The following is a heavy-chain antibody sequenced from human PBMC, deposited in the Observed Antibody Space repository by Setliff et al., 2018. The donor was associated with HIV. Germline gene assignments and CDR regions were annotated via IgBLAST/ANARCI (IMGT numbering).Heavy chain of an antibody. Sequence: PGGSLRLSCAASGFIFKTYWMHWVRQVPGKGLVWVSRINEQGGITDYADSVKGRFTISGDSAKNTLYLQMHSLRAEDTAIYYCTRDIGGIDSYWGQGAMVTVSS. J-gene: IGHJ4*02. D-gene: IGHD3-10*01. CDR3: TRDIGGIDSY. CDR1: GFIFKTYW. V-gene: IGHV3-74*01. CDR2: INEQGGIT.